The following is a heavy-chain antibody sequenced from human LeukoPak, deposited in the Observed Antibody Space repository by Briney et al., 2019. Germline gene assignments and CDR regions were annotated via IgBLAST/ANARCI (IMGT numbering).Heavy chain of an antibody. D-gene: IGHD1-26*01. V-gene: IGHV1-2*02. J-gene: IGHJ5*02. CDR1: GYTFIDYY. CDR3: ARPAPPSIVGATGWFDP. CDR2: INPNGGAT. Sequence: VSVKVSCKTSGYTFIDYYIHWVRQAPGQGPEWMGWINPNGGATSYGQRFRGRVTMTRDTSISTAYMELSRLTSDDTAVYYCARPAPPSIVGATGWFDPWGQGTLVTVSS.